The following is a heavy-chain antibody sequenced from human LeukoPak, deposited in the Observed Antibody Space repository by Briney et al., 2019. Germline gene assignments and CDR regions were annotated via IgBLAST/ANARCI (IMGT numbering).Heavy chain of an antibody. D-gene: IGHD6-13*01. CDR1: GFTFSSYE. V-gene: IGHV3-48*03. Sequence: QPGGSLRLSCAASGFTFSSYEMNWVRQAPGKGLEWVSYISSSGSTIYYADAVKGRFTISRDNAKNSLYLQMNSLRAEDTAVYYCARVIAAAGNYWGQGTLVTVSS. CDR2: ISSSGSTI. CDR3: ARVIAAAGNY. J-gene: IGHJ4*02.